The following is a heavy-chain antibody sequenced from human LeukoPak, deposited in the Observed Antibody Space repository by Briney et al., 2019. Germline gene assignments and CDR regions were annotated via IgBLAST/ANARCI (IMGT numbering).Heavy chain of an antibody. D-gene: IGHD3-22*01. J-gene: IGHJ4*02. V-gene: IGHV3-20*04. Sequence: PGGSLRLSCAASGFTFDDYGMSWVRQAPGKGLEWVSGINWNGGSTGYADSVKGRFTISRDNAKNSLYLQMNSLRAEDTALYYCARPSSGYQIYYFDYWGQGTLVTVSS. CDR3: ARPSSGYQIYYFDY. CDR2: INWNGGST. CDR1: GFTFDDYG.